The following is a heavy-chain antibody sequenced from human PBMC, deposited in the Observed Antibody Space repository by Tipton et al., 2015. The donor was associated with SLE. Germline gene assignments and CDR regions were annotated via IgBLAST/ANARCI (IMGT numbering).Heavy chain of an antibody. CDR3: ARGDCSSTSCLDY. D-gene: IGHD2-2*01. Sequence: LRLSCAVYGGSFSGYYWSWIRQPPGKGLEWIGYIYYSGSTYYNPSLKSRVTISVDTSKNQFSLKLSSVTAADTAVYYCARGDCSSTSCLDYWGQGTLVTVAS. V-gene: IGHV4-34*01. J-gene: IGHJ4*02. CDR2: IYYSGST. CDR1: GGSFSGYY.